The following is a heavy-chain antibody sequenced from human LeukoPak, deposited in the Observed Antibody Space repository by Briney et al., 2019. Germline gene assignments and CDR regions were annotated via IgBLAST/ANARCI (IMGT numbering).Heavy chain of an antibody. CDR1: GFTFSSYG. D-gene: IGHD5-24*01. CDR3: ARGGGERWLQEAWYFDL. J-gene: IGHJ2*01. V-gene: IGHV3-21*01. Sequence: GGSLRLSCAASGFTFSSYGMSWVRQAPGKGLEWVSSISSTSSYIYYADSVKGRFTISRDNAKNSLYLQMNSLRAEDTAVYYCARGGGERWLQEAWYFDLWGRGTLVTVSS. CDR2: ISSTSSYI.